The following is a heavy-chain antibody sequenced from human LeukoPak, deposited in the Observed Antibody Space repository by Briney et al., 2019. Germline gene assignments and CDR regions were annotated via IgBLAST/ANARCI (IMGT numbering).Heavy chain of an antibody. V-gene: IGHV3-33*01. CDR2: VWYDGSNK. CDR1: GFSFSTHV. J-gene: IGHJ4*02. Sequence: GTSLRLSCAASGFSFSTHVMHWVRQAPGKGLEWVALVWYDGSNKYYTDSVKGRFTISRDNSKNTLHLQMNSLRADDTAVYYCARGPSYYGSGSYFYWGQGTLVTVSS. D-gene: IGHD3-10*01. CDR3: ARGPSYYGSGSYFY.